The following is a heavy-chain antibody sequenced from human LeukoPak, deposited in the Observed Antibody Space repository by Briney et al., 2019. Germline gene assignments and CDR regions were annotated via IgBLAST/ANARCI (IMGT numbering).Heavy chain of an antibody. CDR3: ARDIIGGMDV. CDR1: GGSISSYY. V-gene: IGHV4-59*01. D-gene: IGHD3-10*01. CDR2: IYYSGST. Sequence: ASETLSLTCTVSGGSISSYYRSWIRQPPGKGLEWIGYIYYSGSTNYNPSLKSRVTISVDTSKNQFSLKLSSVTAADTAVYYCARDIIGGMDVWGKGTTVTISS. J-gene: IGHJ6*03.